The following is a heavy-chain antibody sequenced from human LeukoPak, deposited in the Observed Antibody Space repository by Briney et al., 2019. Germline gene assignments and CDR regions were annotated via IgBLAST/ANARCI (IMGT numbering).Heavy chain of an antibody. D-gene: IGHD6-13*01. Sequence: GGSLRLSCAASGFTFNSYSMNWVRQAPGKGLEWVSSISKTSTYVFYGDSVKGRFTISRDNAKNSVYLQMNSLRVEDTAVYYCSSRIAADSTMDYWGQGTLVTVSS. V-gene: IGHV3-21*01. CDR2: ISKTSTYV. J-gene: IGHJ4*02. CDR3: SSRIAADSTMDY. CDR1: GFTFNSYS.